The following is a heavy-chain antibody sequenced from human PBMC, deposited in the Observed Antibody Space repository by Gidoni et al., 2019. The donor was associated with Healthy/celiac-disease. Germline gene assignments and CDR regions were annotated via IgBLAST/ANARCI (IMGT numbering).Heavy chain of an antibody. V-gene: IGHV4-30-4*01. Sequence: QVQLQESGPGLVKPSQTLSLTCTVSGGSISSGDYYWSWIRPPPGKGLEWIGYIYYSGSTYYNPSLKSRVTISVDTSKNQFSLKLSSVTAADTAVYYCASVRRYCSSTSCPSYYYYYYYMDVWGKGTTVTVSS. CDR2: IYYSGST. J-gene: IGHJ6*03. D-gene: IGHD2-2*01. CDR3: ASVRRYCSSTSCPSYYYYYYYMDV. CDR1: GGSISSGDYY.